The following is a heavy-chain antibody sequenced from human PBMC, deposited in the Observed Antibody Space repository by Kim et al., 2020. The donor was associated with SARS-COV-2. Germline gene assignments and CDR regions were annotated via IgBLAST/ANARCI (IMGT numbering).Heavy chain of an antibody. Sequence: GRFTISRDNAKNTLYLQMNSLRAEDTAVYYCARERDYDILTGYHFDAFDIWGQGTMVTVSS. D-gene: IGHD3-9*01. V-gene: IGHV3-74*01. CDR3: ARERDYDILTGYHFDAFDI. J-gene: IGHJ3*02.